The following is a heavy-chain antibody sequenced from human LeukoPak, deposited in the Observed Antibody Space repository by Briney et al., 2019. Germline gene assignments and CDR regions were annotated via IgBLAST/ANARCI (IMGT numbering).Heavy chain of an antibody. Sequence: SETLSLTCTVSGGSISSYYWSWIRQPPGKGLEGIGYIYTSGSTNYNPSLKSRVTISVDTSKNQFSLKLSSVTAADTAVYYCARHLRGRAFDYWGQGTLVTVSS. CDR2: IYTSGST. D-gene: IGHD5-24*01. CDR3: ARHLRGRAFDY. J-gene: IGHJ4*02. V-gene: IGHV4-4*09. CDR1: GGSISSYY.